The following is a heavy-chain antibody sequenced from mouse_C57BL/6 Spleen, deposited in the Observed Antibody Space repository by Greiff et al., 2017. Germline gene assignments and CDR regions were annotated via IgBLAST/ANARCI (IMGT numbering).Heavy chain of an antibody. V-gene: IGHV1-55*01. J-gene: IGHJ3*01. D-gene: IGHD2-4*01. Sequence: VQREESGAELVKPGASVKMSCTASGYTFTSYWITWVKQRPGQGLEWIGDIYPGSGSTNYNEKFKSKATLTVDTSSSTAYMQLSSLTSEDSAVYYCAREGDYAFAYWGQGTLVTVSA. CDR1: GYTFTSYW. CDR3: AREGDYAFAY. CDR2: IYPGSGST.